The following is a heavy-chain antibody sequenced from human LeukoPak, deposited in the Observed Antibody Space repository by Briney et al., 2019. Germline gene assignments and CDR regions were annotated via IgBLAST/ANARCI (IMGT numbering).Heavy chain of an antibody. Sequence: GGSLRLSCAASRFTFSNAWMSWVRQAPGKGLEWLGRLKSTTDGGTTDYAAPVKGRFTISRDDSKNTLYLQMNSLKTEDTAVYYCTTDSRIGYSSGWYGEGVDYWGQGTLVTVSS. D-gene: IGHD6-19*01. CDR3: TTDSRIGYSSGWYGEGVDY. J-gene: IGHJ4*02. CDR1: RFTFSNAW. CDR2: LKSTTDGGTT. V-gene: IGHV3-15*01.